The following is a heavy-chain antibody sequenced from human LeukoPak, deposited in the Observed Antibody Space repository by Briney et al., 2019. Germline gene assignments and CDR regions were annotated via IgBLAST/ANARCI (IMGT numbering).Heavy chain of an antibody. CDR3: ARRMSMVRGVIITRWFDP. J-gene: IGHJ5*02. Sequence: SQTLSLTCTVSGGSISSGDYYWSWIRQPPGKGLEWIGHIYYSRSTYYNPSLKSRVTISVDTSKNQFSLKLSSVTAADTAVYYCARRMSMVRGVIITRWFDPWGQGTLVTVSS. CDR2: IYYSRST. V-gene: IGHV4-30-4*01. D-gene: IGHD3-10*01. CDR1: GGSISSGDYY.